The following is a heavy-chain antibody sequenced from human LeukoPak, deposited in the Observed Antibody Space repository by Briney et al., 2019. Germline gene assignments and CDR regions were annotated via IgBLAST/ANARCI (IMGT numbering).Heavy chain of an antibody. J-gene: IGHJ5*02. CDR3: AYQRGSSSYNWFDP. CDR1: GFTFSSYG. D-gene: IGHD6-6*01. CDR2: IRYDGSNK. Sequence: GGSLRLPCAASGFTFSSYGMHWVRQAPGKGLEWVAFIRYDGSNKYYADSVKGRFTISRDNSKNTLYLQMNSLRAEDTAVYYCAYQRGSSSYNWFDPWGQGTLVTVSS. V-gene: IGHV3-30*02.